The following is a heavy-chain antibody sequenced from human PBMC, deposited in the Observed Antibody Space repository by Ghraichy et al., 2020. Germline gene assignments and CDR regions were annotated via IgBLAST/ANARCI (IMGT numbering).Heavy chain of an antibody. CDR1: GGSISSYY. D-gene: IGHD3-22*01. Sequence: SETLSLTCTVSGGSISSYYWSWIRQPAGKGLEWIGRIYTSGSTNYNPSLKSRVTMSVDTSKNQFSLKLSSVTAADTAVYYCARDYSPTERSGYYRKAWYFDLWGRGTLVTVSS. J-gene: IGHJ2*01. V-gene: IGHV4-4*07. CDR3: ARDYSPTERSGYYRKAWYFDL. CDR2: IYTSGST.